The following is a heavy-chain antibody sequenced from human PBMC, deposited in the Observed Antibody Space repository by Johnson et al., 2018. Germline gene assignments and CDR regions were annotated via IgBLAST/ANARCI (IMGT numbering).Heavy chain of an antibody. CDR2: INNDGSST. Sequence: VQLQESGGGFVQPGGSXRLSCPASGITLSTSWMHWVRQTPGKGLVWVSRINNDGSSTIYADSAKGRFTISRDNSKNTLYLKMNSLRVEDTAVYYCAKDLGPYSVPGTELDFWGQGTLVTVSS. CDR3: AKDLGPYSVPGTELDF. J-gene: IGHJ4*02. D-gene: IGHD6-19*01. V-gene: IGHV3-74*01. CDR1: GITLSTSW.